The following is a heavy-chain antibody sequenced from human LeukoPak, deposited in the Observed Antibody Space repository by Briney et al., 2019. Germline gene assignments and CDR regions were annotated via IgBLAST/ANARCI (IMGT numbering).Heavy chain of an antibody. V-gene: IGHV3-21*01. CDR1: GFTFSNDW. Sequence: PGGSLRLSCAASGFTFSNDWMNWVRQAPGKGLEWVSSISSSSSYIYYADSVKGRFTISRDNAKNSLYLQMNSLRAEDTAVYYCARAGYCSSTSCYWYYYYGMDVWGQGTTVTVSS. CDR2: ISSSSSYI. CDR3: ARAGYCSSTSCYWYYYYGMDV. D-gene: IGHD2-2*01. J-gene: IGHJ6*02.